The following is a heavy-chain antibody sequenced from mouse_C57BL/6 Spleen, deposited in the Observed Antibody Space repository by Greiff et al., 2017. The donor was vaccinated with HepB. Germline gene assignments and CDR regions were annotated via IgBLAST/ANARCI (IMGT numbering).Heavy chain of an antibody. V-gene: IGHV1-47*01. CDR2: FHPYNDDT. Sequence: QVQLQQSGAELVKPGASVKMSCKASGYTFTTYPIEWMKQNHGKSLEWIGNFHPYNDDTKYNEKFKGKATLTVEKSSSTVYLELRRLTSDDSAVYYCARRLYDGYYDWYFDVWGTGTTVTVSS. CDR3: ARRLYDGYYDWYFDV. D-gene: IGHD2-3*01. J-gene: IGHJ1*03. CDR1: GYTFTTYP.